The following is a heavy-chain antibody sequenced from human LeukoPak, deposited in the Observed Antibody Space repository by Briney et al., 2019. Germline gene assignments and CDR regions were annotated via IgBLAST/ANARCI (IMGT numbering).Heavy chain of an antibody. Sequence: ASVKVSCKASGYTFTSYGISWVRQAPGQGLEWMGWISAYNGNTNYAQKLQGRVTMTTDTSTSTAYMELRSLRSDDTAVYYCARDRPLLLWFGELLLDYWGQGTLVTVSS. CDR1: GYTFTSYG. V-gene: IGHV1-18*01. CDR3: ARDRPLLLWFGELLLDY. CDR2: ISAYNGNT. D-gene: IGHD3-10*01. J-gene: IGHJ4*02.